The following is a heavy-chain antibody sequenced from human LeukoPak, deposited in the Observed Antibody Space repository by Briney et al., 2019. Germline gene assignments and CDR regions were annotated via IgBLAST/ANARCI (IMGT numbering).Heavy chain of an antibody. Sequence: GGSLRLSCAASGFTFSSYAMHWVRQAPGKGLEWVAVISYDGSNKYYADSVKGRFTISRDNSKNTLYLQMNSLRAEDTAVYYCARDLSTMVRGIIDYWGQGTLVTVSS. D-gene: IGHD3-10*01. CDR3: ARDLSTMVRGIIDY. CDR2: ISYDGSNK. J-gene: IGHJ4*02. CDR1: GFTFSSYA. V-gene: IGHV3-30*04.